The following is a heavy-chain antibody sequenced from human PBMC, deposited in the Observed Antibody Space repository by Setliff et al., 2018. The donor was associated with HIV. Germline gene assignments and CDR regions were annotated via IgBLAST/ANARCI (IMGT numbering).Heavy chain of an antibody. CDR3: VREGGRITMVRGVPSGGLDV. V-gene: IGHV4-61*02. J-gene: IGHJ6*02. CDR1: GGSISSSSYY. CDR2: IYASGST. D-gene: IGHD3-10*01. Sequence: LSLTCTVSGGSISSSSYYWSWIRQPAEKGLEWIGRIYASGSTNYNPSLRSRVAISVDTSKNHFSLNLSSVTAADTAVYYCVREGGRITMVRGVPSGGLDVWGQGTTVTVSS.